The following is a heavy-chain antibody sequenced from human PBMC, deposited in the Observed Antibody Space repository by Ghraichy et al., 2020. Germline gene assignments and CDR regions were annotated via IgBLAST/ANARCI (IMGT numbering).Heavy chain of an antibody. CDR3: ARVVALVPGAPHFDY. V-gene: IGHV4-39*07. CDR1: GGSISSSSHY. CDR2: IHYSGST. J-gene: IGHJ4*02. D-gene: IGHD2-2*01. Sequence: SETLSLTCTVSGGSISSSSHYWGWIRQPPGKGLEWIGSIHYSGSTYYNPSLKSRVTTSIDTSKNQFSLKLSSVNAADTAVYYCARVVALVPGAPHFDYWGQGTLVTVSS.